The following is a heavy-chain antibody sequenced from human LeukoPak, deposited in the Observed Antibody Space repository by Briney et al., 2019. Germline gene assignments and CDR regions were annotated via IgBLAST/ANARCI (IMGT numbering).Heavy chain of an antibody. CDR3: TRGGGLATGGY. CDR2: IRSKAYGETT. Sequence: GGSLRLSCTASGFTFGDYAMSWVRQAPGKGLEWVGFIRSKAYGETTEYAASVQCRFTISRDDSKSIAYLQMNSMKTEDTAVYYCTRGGGLATGGYWGQGTLVTVSS. D-gene: IGHD2-8*02. V-gene: IGHV3-49*04. CDR1: GFTFGDYA. J-gene: IGHJ4*02.